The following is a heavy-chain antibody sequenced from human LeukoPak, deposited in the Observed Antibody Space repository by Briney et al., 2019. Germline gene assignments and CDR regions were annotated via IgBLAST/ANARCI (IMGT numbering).Heavy chain of an antibody. V-gene: IGHV3-23*01. CDR1: GFTFSNYA. J-gene: IGHJ3*02. CDR3: ARDGGSTSCYVCDAFDI. Sequence: GGSLRLSCGASGFTFSNYAMSWVRQAPGKGLEWVSGINDNGSTRFYAASVKGRFTSSRDNAKNSLYLQMNSLRAEDTAVYYCARDGGSTSCYVCDAFDIWGQGTMVTVSS. D-gene: IGHD2-2*01. CDR2: INDNGSTR.